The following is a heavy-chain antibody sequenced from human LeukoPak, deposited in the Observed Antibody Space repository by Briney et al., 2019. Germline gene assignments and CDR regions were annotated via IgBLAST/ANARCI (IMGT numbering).Heavy chain of an antibody. CDR2: IHHSGST. CDR3: AQSSTGLYNWFDP. CDR1: GGSISSNNW. Sequence: TSETLSLTCAVSGGSISSNNWWSWVRQPPGKGLEWIGSIHHSGSTHYNPSLKSRVTVSVDTSKNQFSLKLSSVTAADTAVYYCAQSSTGLYNWFDPWGQGTLVTVSS. V-gene: IGHV4-4*02. J-gene: IGHJ5*02. D-gene: IGHD2-2*01.